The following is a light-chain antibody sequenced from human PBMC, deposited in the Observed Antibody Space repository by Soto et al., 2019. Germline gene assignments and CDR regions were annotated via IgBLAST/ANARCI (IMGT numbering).Light chain of an antibody. CDR3: QQCNSPFT. J-gene: IGKJ4*01. CDR2: DAS. Sequence: DIQMTQSPSTLSASVGDRVAITCRSSQNIGSRLAWYQQKPDEAPKLLIYDASSLESGVPLRCGGSGSGTDFTLIISSLQPDDFATYYCQQCNSPFTFGGGTKVEIK. CDR1: QNIGSR. V-gene: IGKV1-5*01.